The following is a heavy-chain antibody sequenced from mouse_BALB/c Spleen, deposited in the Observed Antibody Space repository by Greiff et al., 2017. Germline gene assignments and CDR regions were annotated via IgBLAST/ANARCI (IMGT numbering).Heavy chain of an antibody. J-gene: IGHJ3*01. D-gene: IGHD2-1*01. V-gene: IGHV5-12-1*01. CDR2: ISSGGGST. Sequence: EVQLVESGGGLVKPGGSLKLSCAASGFAFSSYDMSWVRQTPEKRLEWVAYISSGGGSTYYPDTVKGRFTISRDNAKNTLYLQMSSLKSEDTAMYYCARLYYGNLFAYWVQGTLVTVSA. CDR1: GFAFSSYD. CDR3: ARLYYGNLFAY.